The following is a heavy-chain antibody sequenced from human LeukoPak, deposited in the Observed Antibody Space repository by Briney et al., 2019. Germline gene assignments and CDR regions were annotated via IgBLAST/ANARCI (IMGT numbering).Heavy chain of an antibody. V-gene: IGHV4-59*01. Sequence: PSETLSLTCTVFGASISSYYWSWIRQPPGKGLEWIGYIYYSGSTNYNPSLKSRVTISVDTSKNQFSLKLSSVTAADTAVYYCAREGYYGSGSYYNMWYFDYWGQGTLVTVSS. CDR3: AREGYYGSGSYYNMWYFDY. CDR2: IYYSGST. J-gene: IGHJ4*02. CDR1: GASISSYY. D-gene: IGHD3-10*01.